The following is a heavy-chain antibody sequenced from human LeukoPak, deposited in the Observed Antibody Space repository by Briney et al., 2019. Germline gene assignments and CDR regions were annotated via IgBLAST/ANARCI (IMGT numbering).Heavy chain of an antibody. CDR2: IYYSGST. D-gene: IGHD3-22*01. V-gene: IGHV4-39*01. CDR3: ARHRSRDTYYYDSSGYYVPYYFDY. Sequence: GSLRLSCAASGFTFSSYSMNWVRQAPGKGLEWIGSIYYSGSTYYNPSLKSRVTISVDTSKNQFSLKLSSVTAADTAVYYCARHRSRDTYYYDSSGYYVPYYFDYWGQGALVTVSS. J-gene: IGHJ4*02. CDR1: GFTFSSYSMN.